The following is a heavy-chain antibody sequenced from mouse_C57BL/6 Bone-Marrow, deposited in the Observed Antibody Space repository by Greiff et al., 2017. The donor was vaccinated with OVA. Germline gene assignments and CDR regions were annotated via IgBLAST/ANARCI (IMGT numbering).Heavy chain of an antibody. V-gene: IGHV7-3*01. D-gene: IGHD1-1*01. Sequence: DVQLQESGGGLVQPGGSLSLSCAASGFTFTDYYMSWVRQPPGKALEWLGFIRNKANGYTTEYSASVKGRFTISRDNSQRILYLQRNALRAEDTATDYCTRNHPFEYYGRSYQYIAVWGTGTTVTVSS. CDR1: GFTFTDYY. CDR2: IRNKANGYTT. CDR3: TRNHPFEYYGRSYQYIAV. J-gene: IGHJ1*03.